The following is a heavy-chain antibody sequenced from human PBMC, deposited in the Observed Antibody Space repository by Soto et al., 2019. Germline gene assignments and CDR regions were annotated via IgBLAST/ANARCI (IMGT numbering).Heavy chain of an antibody. J-gene: IGHJ5*02. CDR2: ISYDGSNK. V-gene: IGHV3-30*03. CDR3: ARSYCSSTSCYRSLDP. D-gene: IGHD2-2*01. Sequence: QVQLVESGGGVVQPGRSLRLSCAASGFTFSSYGMHWVRQAPGKGLEWVAVISYDGSNKYYADSVKGRFTISRDNSKDTLYLQMNSLRAEDTAVYYCARSYCSSTSCYRSLDPWGQGTLVTVSS. CDR1: GFTFSSYG.